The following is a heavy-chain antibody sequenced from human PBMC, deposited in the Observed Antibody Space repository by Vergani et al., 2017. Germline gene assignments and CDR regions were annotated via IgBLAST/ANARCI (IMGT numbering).Heavy chain of an antibody. CDR2: INHSGST. CDR3: ASRLYCSGGSCYSSNWFDP. J-gene: IGHJ5*02. V-gene: IGHV4-34*01. CDR1: GGSFSGYY. D-gene: IGHD2-15*01. Sequence: QVQLQQWGAGLLKHSETLSLTCAVYGGSFSGYYWSWIRQPPGKGLEWIGEINHSGSTNYNPSLKSRVTISVDTSKNQFSLKLSSVTAADTAVYYCASRLYCSGGSCYSSNWFDPWGQGTLVTVSS.